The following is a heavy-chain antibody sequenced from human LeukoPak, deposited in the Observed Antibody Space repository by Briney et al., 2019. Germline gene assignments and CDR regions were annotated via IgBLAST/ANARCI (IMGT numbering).Heavy chain of an antibody. Sequence: AGGSLRLSCAASGFTFSSYAMGWVPQAPGKGLEWVSVISCSGSSTSYADSVKGRFTTSRDNSKNTLYLQMNSLRAEDTAVYYCAKYDSSSYYFSYFDYWGQGTLVTVSS. CDR1: GFTFSSYA. CDR3: AKYDSSSYYFSYFDY. V-gene: IGHV3-23*01. J-gene: IGHJ4*02. D-gene: IGHD3-22*01. CDR2: ISCSGSST.